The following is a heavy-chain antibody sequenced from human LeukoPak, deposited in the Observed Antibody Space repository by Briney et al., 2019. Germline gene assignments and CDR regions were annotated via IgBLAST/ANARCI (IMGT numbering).Heavy chain of an antibody. CDR3: ARGIAAAGTDDY. V-gene: IGHV4-30-4*01. CDR2: IYYSGST. D-gene: IGHD6-13*01. Sequence: PSETLSLTCTVARRSISSGDYYWSWIRQPPGKGLEWIGYIYYSGSTYYNPSLKSRVTISVDTSKNQFSLKLSSVTAADTAVYCCARGIAAAGTDDYWGQGTLVTVSS. CDR1: RRSISSGDYY. J-gene: IGHJ4*02.